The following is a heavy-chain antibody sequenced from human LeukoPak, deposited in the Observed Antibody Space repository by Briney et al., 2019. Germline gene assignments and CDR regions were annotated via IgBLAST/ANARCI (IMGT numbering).Heavy chain of an antibody. Sequence: PGGSLRLSCAASGFTFSDYYMSWIRQAPGKGLEWVSYISSSGSTIYYADSVKGRFTISRDYAKNSLYLQMNSLRAEDTAVYYCARDYYGSYYYYYYMDVWGKGTTVTVSS. V-gene: IGHV3-11*04. CDR1: GFTFSDYY. D-gene: IGHD3-10*01. CDR3: ARDYYGSYYYYYYMDV. CDR2: ISSSGSTI. J-gene: IGHJ6*03.